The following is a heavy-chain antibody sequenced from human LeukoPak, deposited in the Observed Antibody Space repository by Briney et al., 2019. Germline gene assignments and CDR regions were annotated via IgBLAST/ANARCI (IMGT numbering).Heavy chain of an antibody. V-gene: IGHV3-23*01. CDR3: AKGRHSGWYPHFFDY. CDR1: GFTFDDYA. D-gene: IGHD6-19*01. CDR2: ISGSGGST. J-gene: IGHJ4*02. Sequence: GGSLRLSCAASGFTFDDYAMHWVRQAPGKGLEWVSAISGSGGSTYYADSVKGRFTISRDNSKNTLYLQMNSLRAEDTAVYYCAKGRHSGWYPHFFDYWGQGTLVTVSS.